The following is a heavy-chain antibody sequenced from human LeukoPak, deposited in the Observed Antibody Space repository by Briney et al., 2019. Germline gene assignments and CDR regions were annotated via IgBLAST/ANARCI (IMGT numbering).Heavy chain of an antibody. CDR2: ISSSGSTI. Sequence: GGSLRLSCAASGFTFSDYYMSWIRQAPGKGLEWVSYISSSGSTIYYADSVKGRFTISRDNAKNSLYLQMNSLRAEDTAVYYCRYYDILTGSYQPDYWGQGTLVTVSS. J-gene: IGHJ4*02. D-gene: IGHD3-9*01. CDR1: GFTFSDYY. V-gene: IGHV3-11*04. CDR3: RYYDILTGSYQPDY.